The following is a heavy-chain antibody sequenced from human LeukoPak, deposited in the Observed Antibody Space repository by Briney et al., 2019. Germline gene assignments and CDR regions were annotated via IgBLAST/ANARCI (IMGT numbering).Heavy chain of an antibody. CDR2: IIPIFGTA. D-gene: IGHD3-22*01. V-gene: IGHV1-69*05. CDR3: ARDVITGVGYYFDY. Sequence: GASVKVSCKASGGTFSSYAVSWVRQAPGQGLEWMGGIIPIFGTANYAQKFQGRVTITTDESTSTAYMELSSLGSEDTAVYYCARDVITGVGYYFDYWGQGTLVTVSS. J-gene: IGHJ4*02. CDR1: GGTFSSYA.